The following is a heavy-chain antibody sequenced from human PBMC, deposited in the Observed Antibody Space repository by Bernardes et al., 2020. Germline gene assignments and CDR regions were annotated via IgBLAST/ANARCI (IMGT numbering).Heavy chain of an antibody. D-gene: IGHD6-6*01. CDR3: ARELSKAARPHRRSNYYFYYLDV. Sequence: SVKVSCKASGGTFSTYAISWVRQAPGQGLEWMGGIIPMFDTANFAQKFQGRVTITADKSTSTVYMELSSLRSEDTAVYYCARELSKAARPHRRSNYYFYYLDVWGKGTTVTVSS. V-gene: IGHV1-69*06. J-gene: IGHJ6*03. CDR1: GGTFSTYA. CDR2: IIPMFDTA.